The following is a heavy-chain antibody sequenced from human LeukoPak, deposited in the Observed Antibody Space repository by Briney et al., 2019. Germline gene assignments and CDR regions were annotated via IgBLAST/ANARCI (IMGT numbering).Heavy chain of an antibody. D-gene: IGHD2-15*01. J-gene: IGHJ1*01. V-gene: IGHV4-34*01. CDR3: ARGFCRGESCYSGEYFQH. CDR2: ITHNGST. CDR1: GESLNDYY. Sequence: PSETLYLTCGVHGESLNDYYWSWIRQSPGKGLEWIGEITHNGSTTFNPSLESRLTISVDTSKNQFSLKLTSVTAADASVYFCARGFCRGESCYSGEYFQHWGQGTLVTVSS.